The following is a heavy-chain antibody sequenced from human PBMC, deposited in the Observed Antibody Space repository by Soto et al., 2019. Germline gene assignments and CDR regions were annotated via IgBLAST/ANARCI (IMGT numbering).Heavy chain of an antibody. CDR2: ISGDSSPI. D-gene: IGHD6-19*01. V-gene: IGHV3-48*01. CDR1: GFSFSTYT. CDR3: ARGGLVAGRLFDY. Sequence: GGSLRLSCAASGFSFSTYTMNWVRQAPGKGLEWVSYISGDSSPIYYADSVKGRFTISRDNAKNSLYLQMDSLRAEDTAVYYCARGGLVAGRLFDYWGQGTLVTVSS. J-gene: IGHJ4*02.